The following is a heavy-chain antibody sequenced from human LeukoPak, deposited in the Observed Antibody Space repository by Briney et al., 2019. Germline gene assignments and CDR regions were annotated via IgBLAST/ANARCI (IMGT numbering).Heavy chain of an antibody. J-gene: IGHJ4*02. CDR1: GGSISSSSYY. CDR2: IYYSGST. V-gene: IGHV4-39*02. D-gene: IGHD3-22*01. CDR3: AREYYFDSTGYLY. Sequence: SETLSLTCTDSGGSISSSSYYWGWIRQPPGKGLEWIGSIYYSGSTYYNPSPKSRVTISVDTSKNHFSVKLSSVTAADTAVYYCAREYYFDSTGYLYWGQGILVTVSS.